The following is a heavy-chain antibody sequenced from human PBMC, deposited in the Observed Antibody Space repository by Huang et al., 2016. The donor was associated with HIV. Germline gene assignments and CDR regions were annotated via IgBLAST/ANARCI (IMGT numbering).Heavy chain of an antibody. CDR1: IFSFSTSV. J-gene: IGHJ4*02. Sequence: EVQLLESGGGLVQPGGSLRLSCAASIFSFSTSVMSLVHQAPGKGLEWVSGISVMGSSTYYSDSVKVRFTISRDNSRNTLYLQMKSLRVEDTAIYYCAKGSERSLTGPKYQYYFDYWGQGTLVTVSS. D-gene: IGHD3-3*01. CDR2: ISVMGSST. V-gene: IGHV3-23*01. CDR3: AKGSERSLTGPKYQYYFDY.